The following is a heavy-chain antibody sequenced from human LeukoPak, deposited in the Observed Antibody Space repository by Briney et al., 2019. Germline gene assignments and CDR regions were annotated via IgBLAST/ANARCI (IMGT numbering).Heavy chain of an antibody. V-gene: IGHV3-53*01. CDR2: IYSGGSI. D-gene: IGHD3-22*01. CDR3: AKYSHDSSGSYDY. Sequence: GGSLTLSCAASRLTVSRNYMSWVRQAQGKGLESVSVIYSGGSIYYADSVRGRFTISRDNSKNTLYLQMNSLRAEDTAVYYCAKYSHDSSGSYDYWGQGTLVTVSS. J-gene: IGHJ4*02. CDR1: RLTVSRNY.